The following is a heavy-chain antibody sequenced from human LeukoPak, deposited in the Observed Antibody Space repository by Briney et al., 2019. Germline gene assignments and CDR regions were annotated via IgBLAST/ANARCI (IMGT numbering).Heavy chain of an antibody. D-gene: IGHD3-22*01. CDR2: IYHSGST. CDR1: GYSISSGYY. Sequence: SETLSLICTVSGYSISSGYYWGWIRQPPGKGLEWIGSIYHSGSTYYNPCLKSRVTILVDTSKNHFSLKLRSVTDADTAVYYCARGGDTSGHYYFEYFHHWGQGTLVAVSS. CDR3: ARGGDTSGHYYFEYFHH. J-gene: IGHJ1*01. V-gene: IGHV4-38-2*02.